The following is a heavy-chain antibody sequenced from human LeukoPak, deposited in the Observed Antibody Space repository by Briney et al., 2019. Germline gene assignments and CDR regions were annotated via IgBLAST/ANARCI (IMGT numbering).Heavy chain of an antibody. J-gene: IGHJ4*02. D-gene: IGHD5-18*01. CDR2: IYYSGST. V-gene: IGHV4-59*01. Sequence: SSETLSLTCTVSGGSISSYYWSWIRQPPGKGLEWIGYIYYSGSTNYNPSLKSRVTISVGTSKNQFSLKLSSVTAADTAVYYCARNRYSYGFDYWGQGTLVTVSS. CDR1: GGSISSYY. CDR3: ARNRYSYGFDY.